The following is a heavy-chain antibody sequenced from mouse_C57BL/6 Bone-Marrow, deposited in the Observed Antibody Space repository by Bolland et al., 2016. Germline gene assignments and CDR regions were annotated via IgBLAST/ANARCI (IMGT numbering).Heavy chain of an antibody. D-gene: IGHD2-3*01. Sequence: KGRFTISRDNAKNTLYLQMSSLKSEDTAMYYCARHYDRAWFAYWGQGTLV. V-gene: IGHV5-6*01. CDR3: ARHYDRAWFAY. J-gene: IGHJ3*01.